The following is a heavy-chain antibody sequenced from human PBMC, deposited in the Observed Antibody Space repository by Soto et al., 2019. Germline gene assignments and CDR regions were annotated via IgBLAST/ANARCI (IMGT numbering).Heavy chain of an antibody. V-gene: IGHV3-33*01. CDR2: IWYDGSNK. Sequence: GGSLRLSCAASGFTFSSYGMHWVRQAPGTGLEWVAVIWYDGSNKYYADSVQGRFTISRDNSKNTLYLQMNSLRAEDTAEYYCASDGPPGYSYGLAPFYIWGQGTMVTVSS. CDR1: GFTFSSYG. J-gene: IGHJ3*02. D-gene: IGHD5-18*01. CDR3: ASDGPPGYSYGLAPFYI.